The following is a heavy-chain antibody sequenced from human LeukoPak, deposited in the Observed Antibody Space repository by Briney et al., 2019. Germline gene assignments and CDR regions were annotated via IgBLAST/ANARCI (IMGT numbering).Heavy chain of an antibody. D-gene: IGHD3-22*01. CDR3: AREWPPVNHYDLGRYFDY. CDR2: IKQDGSEK. V-gene: IGHV3-7*01. CDR1: GFTFSSYW. Sequence: GGSLRLSCAASGFTFSSYWMSWVRQAPGKGLEWVANIKQDGSEKYYVDSVKGRFTISRDNAKNSLYLQMNSLRAEDTAVYYRAREWPPVNHYDLGRYFDYWGQGTLVTVSS. J-gene: IGHJ4*02.